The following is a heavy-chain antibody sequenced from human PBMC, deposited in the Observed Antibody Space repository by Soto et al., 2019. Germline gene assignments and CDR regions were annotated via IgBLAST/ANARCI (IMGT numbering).Heavy chain of an antibody. CDR3: AKDWKDYGDHASVTWNGMDV. Sequence: EVQLVESGGGLVQPGRSLRLPCAASGFTFDDYAMHWVRQAPGKGLEWVSGISWNSGSIGYADSVKGRFTISRDNAKNSLYLQMNSLRAEGTALYYCAKDWKDYGDHASVTWNGMDVWGQGTTVTVSS. D-gene: IGHD4-17*01. CDR2: ISWNSGSI. CDR1: GFTFDDYA. V-gene: IGHV3-9*01. J-gene: IGHJ6*02.